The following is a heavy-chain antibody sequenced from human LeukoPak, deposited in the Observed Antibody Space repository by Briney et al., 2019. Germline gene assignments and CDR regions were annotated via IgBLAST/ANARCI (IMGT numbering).Heavy chain of an antibody. J-gene: IGHJ4*02. Sequence: PGTSLRLSCVASGFSFSNHGMHWVRQAPGKGLEWVSVIASDGGAKFYADSVKGRFTLSRDNPKNMFFLQMNLLTVEDTAIYYCAREATWGQWYFDHWGQGTPVTASS. CDR3: AREATWGQWYFDH. CDR2: IASDGGAK. D-gene: IGHD6-19*01. V-gene: IGHV3-30*03. CDR1: GFSFSNHG.